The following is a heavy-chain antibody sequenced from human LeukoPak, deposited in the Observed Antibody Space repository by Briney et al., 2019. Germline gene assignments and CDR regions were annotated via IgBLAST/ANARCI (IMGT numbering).Heavy chain of an antibody. CDR2: ISTSGST. D-gene: IGHD3-9*01. V-gene: IGHV4-4*07. CDR1: GGSFNSYY. J-gene: IGHJ3*01. Sequence: SETLSLTCTVSGGSFNSYYCSWIRRPAGKGLEWIGRISTSGSTNYNPSLKSRVTMSVDTSKKQYSLELTSVTAADTAVYYCARGPDDWYTFNLWGQGTVVTVSS. CDR3: ARGPDDWYTFNL.